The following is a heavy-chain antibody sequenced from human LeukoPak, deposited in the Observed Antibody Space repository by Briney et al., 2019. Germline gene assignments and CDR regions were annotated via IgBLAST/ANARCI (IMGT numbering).Heavy chain of an antibody. CDR2: ISGNNDNP. CDR1: GYTFSNFG. J-gene: IGHJ4*02. V-gene: IGHV1-18*01. Sequence: ASVRVSCKTSGYTFSNFGINWVRQAPGQGLEWMGWISGNNDNPNYGQKFQGRFTVTTDSSTSTAYMELRNLRFDDTAVYYCARVGLIAAAGTPDYWGQGTLVTVSS. CDR3: ARVGLIAAAGTPDY. D-gene: IGHD6-13*01.